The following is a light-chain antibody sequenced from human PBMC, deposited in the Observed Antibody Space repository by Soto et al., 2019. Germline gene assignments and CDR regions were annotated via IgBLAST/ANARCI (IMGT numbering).Light chain of an antibody. J-gene: IGLJ1*01. CDR2: DVS. CDR3: SSYTTSNTREIV. V-gene: IGLV2-14*03. CDR1: SSDVGGYNY. Sequence: QSVLTQPASVSGSPGQSITISCTGTSSDVGGYNYVSWYQHHPGNAPKLLIYDVSNRPSGISNRFSGSKSDNTASLTISGIQPEDEADYYCSSYTTSNTREIVFGTGTKVTVL.